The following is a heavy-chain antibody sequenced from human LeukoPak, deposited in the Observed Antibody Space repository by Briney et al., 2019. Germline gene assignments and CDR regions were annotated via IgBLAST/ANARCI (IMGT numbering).Heavy chain of an antibody. J-gene: IGHJ4*02. CDR1: GDSISSYY. D-gene: IGHD6-19*01. CDR2: IYYSGST. V-gene: IGHV4-59*12. CDR3: ASVEVAGTSFDY. Sequence: SETLSLTCTVSGDSISSYYWSWIRQPPGKGLEWIGYIYYSGSTNYNPSLKSRVTISVDTSKNQFSLKLSSVTAADAAVYYCASVEVAGTSFDYWGQGTLVTVSS.